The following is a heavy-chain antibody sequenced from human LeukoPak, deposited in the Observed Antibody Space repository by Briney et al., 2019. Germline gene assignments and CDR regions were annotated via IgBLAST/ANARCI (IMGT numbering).Heavy chain of an antibody. CDR1: GGSISSGGYS. CDR3: ARGHHETGTIWDY. D-gene: IGHD1-7*01. J-gene: IGHJ4*02. V-gene: IGHV4-30-2*01. Sequence: SETLSLTCAVSGGSISSGGYSWNWIRQPPEKGLEWIGYIYHSGSTYYNPSLKSRVTISVDRSKSQFSLNLSSVTAADTAVYYCARGHHETGTIWDYWGQGTLVTVSS. CDR2: IYHSGST.